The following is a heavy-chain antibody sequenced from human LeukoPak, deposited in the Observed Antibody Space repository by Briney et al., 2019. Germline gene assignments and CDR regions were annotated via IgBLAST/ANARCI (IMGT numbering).Heavy chain of an antibody. V-gene: IGHV3-23*01. J-gene: IGHJ1*01. CDR2: ISGSGDST. CDR1: GFTFNNYA. CDR3: AKDQGYYGSGSYKEYFQH. D-gene: IGHD3-10*01. Sequence: GGSLRLSCAASGFTFNNYAMTWVRQAPGKGLEWVSAISGSGDSTYYADSVKGRFTISRDNSKNTLYLQLNSLRAEDTAVYYCAKDQGYYGSGSYKEYFQHWGQGTLVTVSS.